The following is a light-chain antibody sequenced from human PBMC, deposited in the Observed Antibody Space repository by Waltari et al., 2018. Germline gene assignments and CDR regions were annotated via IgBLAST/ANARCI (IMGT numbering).Light chain of an antibody. Sequence: QSALTQPASVSGSPGQSITISCTGTTSDVGGYNYFSGDQQHPGKAPKLMIYEVSNRPSGVSNRFSGSKSGNTASLTISGLQAEDEADYYCSSYTSSSTDVVFGGGTKLTVL. CDR3: SSYTSSSTDVV. J-gene: IGLJ2*01. CDR2: EVS. V-gene: IGLV2-14*01. CDR1: TSDVGGYNY.